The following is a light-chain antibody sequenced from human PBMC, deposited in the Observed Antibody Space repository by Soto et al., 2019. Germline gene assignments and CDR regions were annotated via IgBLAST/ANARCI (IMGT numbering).Light chain of an antibody. CDR2: DAS. CDR1: QSVSKY. CDR3: QQRSNWPIT. Sequence: EIVLTQSPATLSLSPGERATLSCRTSQSVSKYFAWYQQKPARAPRLLIYDASSRATGIPARFIGSGSGTDFTLTISSLETEDFAIYYCQQRSNWPITFGQGTRLEIK. V-gene: IGKV3-11*01. J-gene: IGKJ5*01.